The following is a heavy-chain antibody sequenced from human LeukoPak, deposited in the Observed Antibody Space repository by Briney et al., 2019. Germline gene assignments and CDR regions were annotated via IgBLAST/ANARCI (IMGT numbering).Heavy chain of an antibody. Sequence: KSGGSPRLSCAASGFTFSSYSMNWVRQAPGKGLEWVSSISSSSSYIYYADSVKGRFTISRDNAKNSLYLQMNSLRAEDTAVYYCAKVRVYYFDYWGQGTLVTVSS. CDR2: ISSSSSYI. CDR1: GFTFSSYS. V-gene: IGHV3-21*01. D-gene: IGHD3-10*01. J-gene: IGHJ4*02. CDR3: AKVRVYYFDY.